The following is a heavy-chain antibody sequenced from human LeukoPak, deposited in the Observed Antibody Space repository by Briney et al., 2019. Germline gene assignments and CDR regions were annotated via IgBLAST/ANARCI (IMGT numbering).Heavy chain of an antibody. CDR1: GGSISTYY. V-gene: IGHV4-59*01. CDR2: IYYIGST. J-gene: IGHJ4*02. D-gene: IGHD6-13*01. Sequence: SETLSLTCTVSGGSISTYYWSWIRQPPGKRLEWIGYIYYIGSTNYNPSLNNRVTISIDRSRNQFSLKLNSVAPADTAVYYCARAPQDGSNWSHYFDHWGRGALVTVSS. CDR3: ARAPQDGSNWSHYFDH.